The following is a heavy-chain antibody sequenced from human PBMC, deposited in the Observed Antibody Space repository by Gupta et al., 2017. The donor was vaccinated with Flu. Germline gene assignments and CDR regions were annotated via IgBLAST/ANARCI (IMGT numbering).Heavy chain of an antibody. CDR1: GFTLSSYA. V-gene: IGHV3-23*01. CDR3: AKDVGDGGDCCPFDH. J-gene: IGHJ4*02. Sequence: EVPLLESGGDLVQPGGSLRLSCAASGFTLSSYAMTWVRQAPGKGLEWVASITGRSATTYYTDSVKGRFTVSRDHSLNTLYLEMNTLRAEDTALYFCAKDVGDGGDCCPFDHWGQGTLVSVSS. CDR2: ITGRSATT. D-gene: IGHD2-21*02.